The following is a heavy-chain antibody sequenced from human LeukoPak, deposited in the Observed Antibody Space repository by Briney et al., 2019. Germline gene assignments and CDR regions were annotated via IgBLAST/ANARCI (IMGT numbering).Heavy chain of an antibody. D-gene: IGHD5-18*01. Sequence: SETLSLTCTVSGGSISSGSCYWSWIRQPAGKGLEWIGRIYTSGSTNYNPSLKSRVTISVDTSKNQFSLKLSSVTAADTAVYYCARLTQVFGYSYHFDYWGQGTLVTVSS. CDR2: IYTSGST. J-gene: IGHJ4*02. CDR3: ARLTQVFGYSYHFDY. CDR1: GGSISSGSCY. V-gene: IGHV4-61*02.